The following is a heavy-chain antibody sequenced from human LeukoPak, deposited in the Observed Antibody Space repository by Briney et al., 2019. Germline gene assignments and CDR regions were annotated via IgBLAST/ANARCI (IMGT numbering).Heavy chain of an antibody. J-gene: IGHJ5*02. CDR3: ARAPHHYYGPVSWFDP. Sequence: SVKVSCKASGGTFSSYAISWVRQAPGQGLEWMGGIIPIFGTANYAQKFQGRVTITADESTSTAYMELSSLRSEDTAVYYCARAPHHYYGPVSWFDPWGQGTLVTVSS. D-gene: IGHD3-10*01. CDR1: GGTFSSYA. CDR2: IIPIFGTA. V-gene: IGHV1-69*13.